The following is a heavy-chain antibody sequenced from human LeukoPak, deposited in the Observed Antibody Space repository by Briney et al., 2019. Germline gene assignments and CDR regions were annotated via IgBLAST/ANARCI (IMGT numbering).Heavy chain of an antibody. CDR2: IIPILGIA. Sequence: WASVKVSCKASGGTFSSYAISWVRQAPGQGLEWMGRIIPILGIANYAQKFQGRVTITADKSTSTAYMELSSLRSEDTAVYYCARDLSDDRYGSGSYYPGWFDPWGQGTLVTVSS. V-gene: IGHV1-69*04. CDR1: GGTFSSYA. D-gene: IGHD3-10*01. CDR3: ARDLSDDRYGSGSYYPGWFDP. J-gene: IGHJ5*02.